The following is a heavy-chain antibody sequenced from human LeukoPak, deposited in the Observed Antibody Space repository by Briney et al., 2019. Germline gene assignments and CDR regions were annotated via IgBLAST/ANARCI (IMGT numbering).Heavy chain of an antibody. CDR1: GFTFITYS. CDR2: ISSGSTYI. D-gene: IGHD5-18*01. CDR3: AREATAMDCWFDP. V-gene: IGHV3-21*01. J-gene: IGHJ5*02. Sequence: PGGSLRLSCAASGFTFITYSMNWVRQAPGKGLEWVSSISSGSTYIYYADSVKGRFTISRDNAKDSLYLQMSSLRAEDTAVYYCAREATAMDCWFDPWGQGTLVTVSS.